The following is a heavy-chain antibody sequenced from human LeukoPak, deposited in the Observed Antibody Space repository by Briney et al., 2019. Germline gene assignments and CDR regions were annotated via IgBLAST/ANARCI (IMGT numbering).Heavy chain of an antibody. CDR3: ARVDIVVVVAAPYYMDV. CDR1: GFTFSSYW. J-gene: IGHJ6*03. V-gene: IGHV3-74*01. D-gene: IGHD2-15*01. Sequence: GGSLRLSCAASGFTFSSYWMHWVRQAPGKGLVWVSRINSDESSTSYADSVKGRFTISRDNAKNTLYLQMNSLRAEDTAVYYCARVDIVVVVAAPYYMDVWGKGTTVTVSS. CDR2: INSDESST.